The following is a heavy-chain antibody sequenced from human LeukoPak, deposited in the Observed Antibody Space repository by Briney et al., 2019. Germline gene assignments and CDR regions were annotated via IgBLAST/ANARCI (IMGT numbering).Heavy chain of an antibody. Sequence: SVKVSCKASGYTFTSYGITWVRQAPGQGLEWMGGIIPIFNTANYAQKFQGRVTITADESTSTAYMELSSLRSEDTAVYYCAKVIAAAGTGLNYYFFGMDVWGQGTTVTVSS. CDR2: IIPIFNTA. CDR1: GYTFTSYG. CDR3: AKVIAAAGTGLNYYFFGMDV. J-gene: IGHJ6*02. V-gene: IGHV1-69*13. D-gene: IGHD6-13*01.